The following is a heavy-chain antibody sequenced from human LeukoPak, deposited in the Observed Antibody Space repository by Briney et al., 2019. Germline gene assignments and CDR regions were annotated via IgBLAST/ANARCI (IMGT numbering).Heavy chain of an antibody. CDR2: INPSGGST. Sequence: ASVKVSCKASGYTFTSYYMHWVRQAPGQGLEWMGIINPSGGSTSYAQKFQGRVTMTRDTSTSTVYMELSSLRSEDTAVYYCARETIGHYYDSSGYERPFDYWGQGTLVTVSS. CDR1: GYTFTSYY. J-gene: IGHJ4*02. D-gene: IGHD3-22*01. CDR3: ARETIGHYYDSSGYERPFDY. V-gene: IGHV1-46*01.